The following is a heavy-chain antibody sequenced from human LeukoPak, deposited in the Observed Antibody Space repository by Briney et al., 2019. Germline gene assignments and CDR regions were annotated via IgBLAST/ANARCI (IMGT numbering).Heavy chain of an antibody. CDR1: GFTFTTYW. CDR3: ARIRDGYNDY. Sequence: GESLKISCSASGFTFTTYWMTWVRQAPGKGLEWVANIKQDGSEKYYVDSVKGRFTISRDNAKNSLYLQMDSLRAEDTAVYYCARIRDGYNDYWGQGTLVTVSS. J-gene: IGHJ4*02. CDR2: IKQDGSEK. D-gene: IGHD5-24*01. V-gene: IGHV3-7*03.